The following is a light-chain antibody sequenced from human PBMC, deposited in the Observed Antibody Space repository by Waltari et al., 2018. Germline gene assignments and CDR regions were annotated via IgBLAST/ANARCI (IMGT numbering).Light chain of an antibody. J-gene: IGKJ1*01. CDR3: QHYNRFSQT. V-gene: IGKV1-5*03. CDR2: EAS. CDR1: QSIGYW. Sequence: DNQMTQSPSTLSASVGDRVTITCRASQSIGYWLAWYQQKAGKAPKLLISEASNLESGVPPRFSGSGAGTEFTLTISSLQPDDFATYYCQHYNRFSQTFGQGTKVAI.